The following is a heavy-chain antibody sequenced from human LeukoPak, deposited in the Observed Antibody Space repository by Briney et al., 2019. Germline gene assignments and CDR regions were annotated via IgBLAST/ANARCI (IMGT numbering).Heavy chain of an antibody. D-gene: IGHD3-9*01. V-gene: IGHV4-61*08. Sequence: PSETLSLTCAVSGGSISSGGYSWTWIRQPPGKGLEWIGEINHSGSTNYNPSLKSRVTISVDTSKNQFSLKLSSVTAADTAVYYCARSAYDILTGYYYPDWFDPWGQGTLVTVSS. CDR1: GGSISSGGYS. CDR3: ARSAYDILTGYYYPDWFDP. CDR2: INHSGST. J-gene: IGHJ5*02.